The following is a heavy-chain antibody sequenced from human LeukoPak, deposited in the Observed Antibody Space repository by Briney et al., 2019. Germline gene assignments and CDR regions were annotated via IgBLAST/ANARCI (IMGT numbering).Heavy chain of an antibody. CDR1: GFTFSSYA. CDR3: TTVTNGANIDY. D-gene: IGHD1-1*01. J-gene: IGHJ4*02. Sequence: PGGSLRLSCAASGFTFSSYAMHWVRQAPGKGLEWVAVISYDGSNKYYADSVKGRFTISRDNSKNTLYLQMNSLKTEDTAVYYCTTVTNGANIDYWGQGTLVTVSS. V-gene: IGHV3-30*04. CDR2: ISYDGSNK.